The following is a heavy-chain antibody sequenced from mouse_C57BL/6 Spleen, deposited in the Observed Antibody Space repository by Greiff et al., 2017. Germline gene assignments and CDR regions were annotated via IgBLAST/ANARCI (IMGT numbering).Heavy chain of an antibody. CDR2: IDPSDSYT. D-gene: IGHD1-1*01. V-gene: IGHV1-69*01. CDR1: GYTFTSYW. CDR3: AITTVVAPYWYFDV. J-gene: IGHJ1*03. Sequence: QVQLQQPGAELVMPGASVKLSCKASGYTFTSYWMHWVKQRPGQGLEWIGEIDPSDSYTNYNQKFKGKSTLTVDKSSSTAYMQLSSLTSEDSAVYYCAITTVVAPYWYFDVWGTGTTVTVSS.